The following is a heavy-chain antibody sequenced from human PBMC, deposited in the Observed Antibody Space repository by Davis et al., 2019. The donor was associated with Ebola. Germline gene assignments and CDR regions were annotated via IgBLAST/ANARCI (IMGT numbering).Heavy chain of an antibody. CDR1: GFTVSSNY. CDR3: ARDKRYYYYGMDV. V-gene: IGHV3-66*02. CDR2: IYSGGST. Sequence: GESLKISCAASGFTVSSNYMSWVRQAPGKGLEWVSVIYSGGSTYYADSVKGRFTISRDNSKNTLYLQMNSLRAEDTAVYYCARDKRYYYYGMDVWGQGTTVTVSS. J-gene: IGHJ6*02.